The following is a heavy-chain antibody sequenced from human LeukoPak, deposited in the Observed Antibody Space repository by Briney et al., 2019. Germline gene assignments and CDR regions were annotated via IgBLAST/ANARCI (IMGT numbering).Heavy chain of an antibody. CDR2: IIPILGIA. J-gene: IGHJ4*02. CDR1: GGTFSSYA. Sequence: ASVKVSCKACGGTFSSYAISWVRQAPGQGLEWMGRIIPILGIANYAQKFQGRVTITADKSTSTAYMELSSLRSEDTAVYYCARDLYYYDSSGYYSPGYWGQGTLVTVSS. CDR3: ARDLYYYDSSGYYSPGY. D-gene: IGHD3-22*01. V-gene: IGHV1-69*04.